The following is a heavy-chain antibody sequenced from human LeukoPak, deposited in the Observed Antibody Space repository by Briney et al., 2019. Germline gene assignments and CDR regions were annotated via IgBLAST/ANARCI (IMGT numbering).Heavy chain of an antibody. CDR1: GGSFSGYY. D-gene: IGHD3-3*01. J-gene: IGHJ6*03. CDR3: ARVMGITIFGVVISYDYYCMDF. V-gene: IGHV4-34*01. Sequence: SETLSLTCAVYGGSFSGYYWSWLRQPPGKGLEGIGEINHIGSTNYNPSLKSRVTISLDTSKNQFSLELSSVTAADTTVNYCARVMGITIFGVVISYDYYCMDFWGKGTTVTVSS. CDR2: INHIGST.